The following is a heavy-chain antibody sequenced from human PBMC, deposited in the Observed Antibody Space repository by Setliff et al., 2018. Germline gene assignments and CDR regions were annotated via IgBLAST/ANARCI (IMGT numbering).Heavy chain of an antibody. D-gene: IGHD1-26*01. Sequence: SETLSLTCTVSGGSISSDSDYWSWIRQSAGKGLEWIGRIYASGSTEYNPSLGSRVTISVDTSRNQFSLQLSSVASADTAIYYCTKGRVGLAARAGYWGQGTLVTVSS. J-gene: IGHJ4*02. CDR1: GGSISSDSDY. CDR2: IYASGST. CDR3: TKGRVGLAARAGY. V-gene: IGHV4-61*02.